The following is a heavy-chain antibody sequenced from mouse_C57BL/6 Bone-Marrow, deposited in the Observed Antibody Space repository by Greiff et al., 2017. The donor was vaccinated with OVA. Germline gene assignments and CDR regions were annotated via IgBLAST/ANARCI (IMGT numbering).Heavy chain of an antibody. V-gene: IGHV14-4*01. CDR2: IDPENGDT. J-gene: IGHJ3*01. Sequence: VQLKESGAELVRPGASVKLSCTASGFNIKDDYMHWVKQRPEQGLEWIGWIDPENGDTEYASKFQGKATITADTSSNTAYLQLSSLTSEDTAVYYCTTGDFPWVYSGQGTLVTVSA. CDR1: GFNIKDDY. CDR3: TTGDFPWVY.